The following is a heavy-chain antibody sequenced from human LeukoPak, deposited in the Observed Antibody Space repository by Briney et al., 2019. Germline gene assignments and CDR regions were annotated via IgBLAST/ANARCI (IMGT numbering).Heavy chain of an antibody. CDR3: AREYQGLDIAVVVDASGYTDV. D-gene: IGHD2-15*01. Sequence: ASVKVSCKTSGYTFTSYGISWVRQAPGQGLEWMGWISAYNGNTNYAQKFQGRVTMTTDTSRSTAYMDLRSLRSDDTAVYYCAREYQGLDIAVVVDASGYTDVWGKGTTVTVSS. J-gene: IGHJ6*04. CDR2: ISAYNGNT. CDR1: GYTFTSYG. V-gene: IGHV1-18*01.